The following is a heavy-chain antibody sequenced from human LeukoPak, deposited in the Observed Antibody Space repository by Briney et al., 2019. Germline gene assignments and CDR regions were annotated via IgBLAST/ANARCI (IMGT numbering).Heavy chain of an antibody. Sequence: GGSLRLSCAASGFIFSSYTMSWVRQAPGKGLEWVSAISGSDITHYTDSVKGRFTISRDSSRTTVYLQINSLRADDTAVYFCARGPSGAPGRLAYWGQGTLVTVSS. CDR1: GFIFSSYT. CDR3: ARGPSGAPGRLAY. V-gene: IGHV3-23*01. D-gene: IGHD6-13*01. CDR2: ISGSDIT. J-gene: IGHJ4*02.